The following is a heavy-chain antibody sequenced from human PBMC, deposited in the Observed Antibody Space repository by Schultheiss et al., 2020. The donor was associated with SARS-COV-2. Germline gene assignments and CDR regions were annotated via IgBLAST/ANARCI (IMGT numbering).Heavy chain of an antibody. D-gene: IGHD3-22*01. V-gene: IGHV3-64*04. CDR3: ARWGYYYDSSVNY. Sequence: GGSLRLSCAASGFTFSSYAMHWVRQAPGKGLEYVSAISSNGGSTYYADSVKGRFTISRDNSKNTLYLQMNSLRAEDTAVYYCARWGYYYDSSVNYWGQGTLVTVSS. CDR1: GFTFSSYA. CDR2: ISSNGGST. J-gene: IGHJ4*02.